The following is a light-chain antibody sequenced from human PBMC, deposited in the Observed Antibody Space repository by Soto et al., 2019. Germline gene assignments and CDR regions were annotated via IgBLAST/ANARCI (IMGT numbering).Light chain of an antibody. J-gene: IGLJ1*01. Sequence: QSVLTQPPSASGNPGQRVTISCSGSSSNIGSNTVNWYQQLPGTAPKLLIYSNNQRPSGVPDRFSGSKSGTSASLAISGLQSEDEADFYCAAWDDSLNVPVYVFGTGTKLTVL. V-gene: IGLV1-44*01. CDR3: AAWDDSLNVPVYV. CDR1: SSNIGSNT. CDR2: SNN.